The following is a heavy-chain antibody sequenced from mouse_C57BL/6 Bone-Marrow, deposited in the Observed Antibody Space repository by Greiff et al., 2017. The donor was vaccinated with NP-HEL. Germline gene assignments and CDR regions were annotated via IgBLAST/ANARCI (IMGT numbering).Heavy chain of an antibody. J-gene: IGHJ4*01. D-gene: IGHD2-4*01. CDR2: IRNKANGYTT. CDR3: ARSIYYDYADDPVYAMDY. V-gene: IGHV7-3*01. Sequence: EVQGVESGGGLVQPGGSLSLSCAASGFTFTDYYMSWVRQPPGKALEWLVFIRNKANGYTTAYSASVKGRFTISRDNSQSILYLQMKALRAEDSATYYCARSIYYDYADDPVYAMDYWGQGTSVTGSS. CDR1: GFTFTDYY.